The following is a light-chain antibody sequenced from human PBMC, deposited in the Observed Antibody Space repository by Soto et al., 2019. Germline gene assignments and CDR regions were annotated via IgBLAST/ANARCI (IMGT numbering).Light chain of an antibody. J-gene: IGLJ7*01. V-gene: IGLV1-40*01. CDR2: GNS. Sequence: QSVLTQPPSVSGAPGQRVTISCTGNNSNIGAGYDVHWYQQLPGTAPKLLIYGNSNRHSGVPDRFSGSKSGTSASLAITGLQAEDEADYYCQSYDSSLSGAVFGGGTQLTVL. CDR1: NSNIGAGYD. CDR3: QSYDSSLSGAV.